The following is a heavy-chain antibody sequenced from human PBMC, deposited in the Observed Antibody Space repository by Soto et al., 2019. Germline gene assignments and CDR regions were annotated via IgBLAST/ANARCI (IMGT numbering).Heavy chain of an antibody. CDR1: GGTFSSYA. V-gene: IGHV1-69*13. CDR2: IIPIFGTA. Sequence: SVKVSCKASGGTFSSYAISWVRQAPGQGLEWMGGIIPIFGTANYAQKFQGRVTITADESTSTAYMELSSLRSEDTAVYYCAVVVGIAVAGTTPFDYWGQGTLVTVSS. CDR3: AVVVGIAVAGTTPFDY. J-gene: IGHJ4*02. D-gene: IGHD6-19*01.